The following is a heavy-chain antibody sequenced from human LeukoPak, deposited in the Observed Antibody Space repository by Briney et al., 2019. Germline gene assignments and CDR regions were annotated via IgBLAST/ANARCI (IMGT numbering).Heavy chain of an antibody. CDR3: VGLDCHGDGCYNH. V-gene: IGHV4-59*02. CDR2: VSYDGTT. D-gene: IGHD2-21*01. J-gene: IGHJ4*02. Sequence: SETLSLTCSVSGDSVTNYSWSWIRQPPGKGLEWIWSVSYDGTTNYTPSFRSGVIMAVDKAINNMSLRQMTVLAADTSVYYCVGLDCHGDGCYNHRGKGNLVTVSS. CDR1: GDSVTNYS.